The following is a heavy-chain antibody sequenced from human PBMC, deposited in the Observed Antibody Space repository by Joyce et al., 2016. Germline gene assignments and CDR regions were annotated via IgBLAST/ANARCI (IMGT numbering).Heavy chain of an antibody. V-gene: IGHV3-23*01. J-gene: IGHJ6*02. Sequence: EVQLLESGGGLVQPGGYLRLSCAASGFTFSSFAMSWVRQAPGKGLDGVSAISGSGSSPYYADSVKGRFTISRDNSKNTLYLQMNSLRAEDTAVYYCANAVTGYYYYYYGIDVWGQGTTVTVSS. CDR2: ISGSGSSP. CDR1: GFTFSSFA. D-gene: IGHD4-11*01. CDR3: ANAVTGYYYYYYGIDV.